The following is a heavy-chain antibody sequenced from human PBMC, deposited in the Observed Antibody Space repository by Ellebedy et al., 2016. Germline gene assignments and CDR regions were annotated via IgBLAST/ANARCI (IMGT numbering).Heavy chain of an antibody. CDR3: ATRRGGGYLAYDAFDI. V-gene: IGHV1-24*01. CDR1: GYTFTSYY. Sequence: ASVKVSCKASGYTFTSYYIHWVRQAPGQGLEWMGGFDPEDGETIYAQKFQGRVTMTEDTSTETAYMELRSLRSEDTAVYYCATRRGGGYLAYDAFDIWGQGTMVTVSS. J-gene: IGHJ3*02. CDR2: FDPEDGET. D-gene: IGHD3-22*01.